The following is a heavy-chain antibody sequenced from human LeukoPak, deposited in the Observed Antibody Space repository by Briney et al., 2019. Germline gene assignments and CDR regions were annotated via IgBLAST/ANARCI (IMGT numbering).Heavy chain of an antibody. V-gene: IGHV4-38-2*02. D-gene: IGHD5-18*01. J-gene: IGHJ3*02. CDR2: IYHSGST. CDR3: ARAHSPDAFDI. Sequence: SETLSLTCTVSGYSISSGYYWGWIRQPPGQGLEWIGSIYHSGSTYYNPSLKSRVTISVDTSKNQFSLKLSSVTAADTAVYYCARAHSPDAFDIWGQGTMVTVSS. CDR1: GYSISSGYY.